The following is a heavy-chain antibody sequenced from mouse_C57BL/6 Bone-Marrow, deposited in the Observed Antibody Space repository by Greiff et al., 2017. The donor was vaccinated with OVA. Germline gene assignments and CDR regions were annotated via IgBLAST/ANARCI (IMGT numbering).Heavy chain of an antibody. J-gene: IGHJ2*01. Sequence: VQLQQSGAELARPGASVKLSCKASGYTFTSYGISWVKQRTGQGLEWIGEIYPRSGNTYYNEKFKGKATLTADKSSSTAYMELRSLTSEDSAVYYCARGHGNYPDYWGQGTTLTVSS. CDR2: IYPRSGNT. CDR3: ARGHGNYPDY. D-gene: IGHD2-1*01. V-gene: IGHV1-81*01. CDR1: GYTFTSYG.